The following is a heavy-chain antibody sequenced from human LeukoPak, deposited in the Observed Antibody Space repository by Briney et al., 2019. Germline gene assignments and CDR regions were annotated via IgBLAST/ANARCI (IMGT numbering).Heavy chain of an antibody. Sequence: PGRSLRLSCTASGFTFGDYAMSWVRQAPGKGLEWVGFIRGKAYGGTTEYAASVKGRSTISRDDSKSIAYLQMNSLKTEDTAVYYCTRAERVLLGVVVTPYYFDYWGQGTLVTVSS. CDR3: TRAERVLLGVVVTPYYFDY. CDR1: GFTFGDYA. V-gene: IGHV3-49*04. J-gene: IGHJ4*02. D-gene: IGHD3-22*01. CDR2: IRGKAYGGTT.